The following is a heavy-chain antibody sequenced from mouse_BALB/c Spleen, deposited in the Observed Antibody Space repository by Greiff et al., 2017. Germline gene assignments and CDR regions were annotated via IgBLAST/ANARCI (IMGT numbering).Heavy chain of an antibody. V-gene: IGHV7-3*02. J-gene: IGHJ3*01. CDR3: AREEYGNYLAWFAY. CDR1: GFTFTDYY. CDR2: IRNKANGYTT. D-gene: IGHD2-10*02. Sequence: EVMLVESGGGLVQPGGSLRLSCATSGFTFTDYYMSWVRQPPGKALEWLGFIRNKANGYTTEYSASVKGRFTISRDNSQSILYLQMNTLRAEDSATYYCAREEYGNYLAWFAYWGQGTLVTVSA.